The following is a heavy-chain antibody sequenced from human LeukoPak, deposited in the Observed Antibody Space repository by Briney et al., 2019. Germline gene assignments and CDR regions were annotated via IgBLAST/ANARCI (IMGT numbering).Heavy chain of an antibody. Sequence: ASVKVSCKASGYTFTGYYKHWVRQAPGQGLEWMGWINPNSGGTNYAQKFQGRVTMTRDTSISTAYMELSRLRSDDTAVYYCARDRPGRLTTTYFDYWGQGTLVTVSS. CDR2: INPNSGGT. V-gene: IGHV1-2*02. CDR3: ARDRPGRLTTTYFDY. CDR1: GYTFTGYY. D-gene: IGHD4-11*01. J-gene: IGHJ4*02.